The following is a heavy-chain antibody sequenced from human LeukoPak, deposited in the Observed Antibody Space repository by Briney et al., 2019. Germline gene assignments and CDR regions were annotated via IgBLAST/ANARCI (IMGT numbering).Heavy chain of an antibody. D-gene: IGHD3-22*01. J-gene: IGHJ4*02. V-gene: IGHV5-51*01. Sequence: GESLKISCKGSGYSFTSYWIGWVRQMPGKGLEWMGIIYPGDSDTRYSPSFQGQVTISADKSISTAYLQWSSLKASDTAMYYCARLMGDSSGYFIPNSFDYRGQGTLVTVSS. CDR1: GYSFTSYW. CDR3: ARLMGDSSGYFIPNSFDY. CDR2: IYPGDSDT.